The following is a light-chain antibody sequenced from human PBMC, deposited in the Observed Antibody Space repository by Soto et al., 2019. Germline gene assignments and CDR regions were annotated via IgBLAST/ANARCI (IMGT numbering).Light chain of an antibody. Sequence: EIVLTQSPATLSLSPGERATLSCRASQSVSSYLAWYQQKPGQAPRLLIYDASNRATGIPARFSGSGSGTDFTRTISSLGPEDFAVYYCQQRSNWPWTFGQGTKVEIK. V-gene: IGKV3-11*01. CDR3: QQRSNWPWT. CDR1: QSVSSY. J-gene: IGKJ1*01. CDR2: DAS.